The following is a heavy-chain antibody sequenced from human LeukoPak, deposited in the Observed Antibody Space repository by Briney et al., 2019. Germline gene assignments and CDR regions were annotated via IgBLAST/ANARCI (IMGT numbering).Heavy chain of an antibody. D-gene: IGHD3-22*01. J-gene: IGHJ6*02. CDR3: ARSNDSSGYYYWGADYYGMDV. V-gene: IGHV3-48*04. CDR2: IISSSSSI. Sequence: GGSLRLSCAASGFTFSSYSMNWVRQAPGKGLEWISYIISSSSSIYYADSVKGRFTISRDNAKNSLYLQMNSLRAEDTAVYYCARSNDSSGYYYWGADYYGMDVWGQGTTVTVSS. CDR1: GFTFSSYS.